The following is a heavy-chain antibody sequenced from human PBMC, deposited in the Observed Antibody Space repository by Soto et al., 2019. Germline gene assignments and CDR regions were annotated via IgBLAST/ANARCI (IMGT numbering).Heavy chain of an antibody. D-gene: IGHD2-15*01. V-gene: IGHV3-74*01. Sequence: EVQLVESGGGLVQPGGSLRLSCAASGFTFSNYWMYWVRQAPGEGLVWVSRINSDGSVSSYAESVKGRLTISIDIVNNTLYLQMDRLRDEDTAVYYCARGDCVGGTCYSLAGSFYYYMDVWGKGTTVTVFS. CDR3: ARGDCVGGTCYSLAGSFYYYMDV. CDR2: INSDGSVS. J-gene: IGHJ6*03. CDR1: GFTFSNYW.